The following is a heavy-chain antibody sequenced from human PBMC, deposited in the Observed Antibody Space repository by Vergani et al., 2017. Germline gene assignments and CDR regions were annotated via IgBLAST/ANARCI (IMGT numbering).Heavy chain of an antibody. J-gene: IGHJ6*03. V-gene: IGHV4-61*10. CDR1: GGSVSSGSYY. Sequence: QVQLQESGPGLVKPSETLSLTCTVSGGSVSSGSYYWRWIRQPAGKGLEWIGYIYYSGSTNYHPSLKSRVTISVDTSKNQFSLKLSSVTAADTAVYYCARVKYYYYYMDVWGKGTTVTVSS. CDR2: IYYSGST. CDR3: ARVKYYYYYMDV.